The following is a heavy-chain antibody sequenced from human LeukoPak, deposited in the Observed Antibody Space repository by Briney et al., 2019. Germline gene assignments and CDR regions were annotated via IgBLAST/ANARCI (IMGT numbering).Heavy chain of an antibody. CDR1: GFTFSSYA. CDR3: AKDGWRTVTAIFDY. D-gene: IGHD2-21*02. J-gene: IGHJ4*02. Sequence: SGGSLRLSCAASGFTFSSYAMSWVRQAPGKGLEWVSAISGSGGSTYYADSVKGRFTISRDNSKNTLYLQMNSPRAEDTAVYYCAKDGWRTVTAIFDYWGQGTLVTVSS. V-gene: IGHV3-23*01. CDR2: ISGSGGST.